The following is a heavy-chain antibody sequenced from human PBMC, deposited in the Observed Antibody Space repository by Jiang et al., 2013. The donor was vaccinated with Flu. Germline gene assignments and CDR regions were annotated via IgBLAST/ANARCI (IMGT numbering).Heavy chain of an antibody. Sequence: GAEVKKPGASVKVSCKASGYTFTSYGISWVRQAPGQGLEWMGWISAYNGNTNYAQKVQGRVTMTTDTSTSTAYMELRSLRSDDTAVYYCASPYYYDSSGYLHNDAFDIWGQGTMVTVS. D-gene: IGHD3-22*01. CDR3: ASPYYYDSSGYLHNDAFDI. CDR2: ISAYNGNT. J-gene: IGHJ3*02. V-gene: IGHV1-18*01. CDR1: GYTFTSYG.